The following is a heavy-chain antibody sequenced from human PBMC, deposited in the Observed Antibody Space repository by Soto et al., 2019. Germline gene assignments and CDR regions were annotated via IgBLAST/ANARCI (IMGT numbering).Heavy chain of an antibody. Sequence: QVQLVQSGAEVKKPGSSVKVSCKASGGTFSSYAISWVRQAPGQGLEWMGGTSPMVGKANYAQKFQGRVTISPNKSPSTAYMELSSLTSEDTAVYYCATVDISTWIDGMDVWGQGTTVTVSS. D-gene: IGHD6-13*01. CDR1: GGTFSSYA. J-gene: IGHJ6*02. CDR2: TSPMVGKA. CDR3: ATVDISTWIDGMDV. V-gene: IGHV1-69*06.